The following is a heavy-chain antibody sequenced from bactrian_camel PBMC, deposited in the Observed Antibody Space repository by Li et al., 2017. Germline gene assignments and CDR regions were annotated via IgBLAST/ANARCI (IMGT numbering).Heavy chain of an antibody. D-gene: IGHD5*01. Sequence: HVQLVESGGGSAQAGEALRLSCAASGYFDNGYCMGWFRQAPGKEREGVAAIDDAGTPNYASFVKGRFTISKDFSKNTLYLQLNSLKTEDTATYYCAKDWYGLGAGTSRGQGTQVTVS. CDR1: GYFDNGYC. V-gene: IGHV3S1*01. CDR2: IDDAGTP. CDR3: AKDWYGLGAGTS. J-gene: IGHJ6*01.